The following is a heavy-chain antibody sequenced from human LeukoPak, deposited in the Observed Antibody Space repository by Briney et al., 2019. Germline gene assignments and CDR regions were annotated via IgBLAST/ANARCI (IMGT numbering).Heavy chain of an antibody. V-gene: IGHV1-2*02. J-gene: IGHJ5*02. CDR3: ARGRACSSTSCYKTGGWFDP. CDR2: INPNSGGT. D-gene: IGHD2-2*02. CDR1: GYTFTGYH. Sequence: ASVKVSCKASGYTFTGYHMHWVRQAPGQGLEWMGWINPNSGGTNYAQKFQGRVTMTRDTSISTAYMELSRLRSDDTAVYYCARGRACSSTSCYKTGGWFDPWGQGTLVTVSS.